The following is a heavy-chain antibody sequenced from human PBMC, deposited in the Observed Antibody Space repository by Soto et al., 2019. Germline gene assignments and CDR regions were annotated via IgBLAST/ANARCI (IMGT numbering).Heavy chain of an antibody. D-gene: IGHD2-15*01. V-gene: IGHV1-69*12. Sequence: QVQLVQSGAEVKKPGSSVKVSCKASGGTFSSYAISWVRQAPGQGLEWMGGISPIFGTANYAQKFQGRDTITADESTSTAYMELSSLRSEDTAVYYCARGPHRVEYYYYGMDVWGQGTTVTVSS. CDR3: ARGPHRVEYYYYGMDV. J-gene: IGHJ6*02. CDR1: GGTFSSYA. CDR2: ISPIFGTA.